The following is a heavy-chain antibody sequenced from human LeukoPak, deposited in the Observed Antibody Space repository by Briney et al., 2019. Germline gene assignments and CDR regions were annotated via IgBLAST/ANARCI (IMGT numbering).Heavy chain of an antibody. J-gene: IGHJ6*03. CDR3: ARTTEAHSWRTRYYDYYMDV. D-gene: IGHD6-13*01. CDR2: IYSSGST. CDR1: GGSISSYH. Sequence: PSETLSLTCTVSGGSISSYHWSWIRQPPGKGLECIGYIYSSGSTNYNPSPKSRVTISVDTSKNQFSLKLSSVTAADTAVYYCARTTEAHSWRTRYYDYYMDVWGKGTTVTVSS. V-gene: IGHV4-59*01.